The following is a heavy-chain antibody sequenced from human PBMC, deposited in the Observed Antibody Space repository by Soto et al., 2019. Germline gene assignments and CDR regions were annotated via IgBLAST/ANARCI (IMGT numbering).Heavy chain of an antibody. V-gene: IGHV1-18*01. CDR1: GYTFTSYG. CDR3: ENRRVDC. D-gene: IGHD6-6*01. Sequence: QVQLVQSGAEVKKPGASVKVSCKASGYTFTSYGISWVRQAPGQGLEWMGWISAYNGNTHYAQKLQGRVTMTTDTSTSKADMELSLLRSDDTAGYYGENRRVDCWGQVTLVTVSS. CDR2: ISAYNGNT. J-gene: IGHJ4*02.